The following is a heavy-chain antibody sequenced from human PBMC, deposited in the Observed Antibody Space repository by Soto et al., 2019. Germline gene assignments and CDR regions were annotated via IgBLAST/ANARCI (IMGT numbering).Heavy chain of an antibody. CDR1: GFTFSSYS. V-gene: IGHV3-21*01. D-gene: IGHD5-12*01. CDR3: ARDRSGYDYDYYYGMDV. J-gene: IGHJ6*02. Sequence: GGSLRLSCAASGFTFSSYSMNWVRQAPGKGLEWVSSISSSSSYIYYADSVKGRFTISRDNAKNSLYLQMNSLRAEDTAVYYCARDRSGYDYDYYYGMDVWGQGTTVTVSS. CDR2: ISSSSSYI.